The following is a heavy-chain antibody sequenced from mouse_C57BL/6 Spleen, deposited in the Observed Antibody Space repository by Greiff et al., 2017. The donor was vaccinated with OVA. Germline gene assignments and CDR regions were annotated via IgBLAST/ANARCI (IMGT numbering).Heavy chain of an antibody. D-gene: IGHD4-1*01. CDR2: IDPENGDT. CDR3: TRTGTSIAY. CDR1: GFTFTDDY. V-gene: IGHV14-4*01. Sequence: VQLQQSGAELVRPGASVKLSCTASGFTFTDDYMHWVKQRPEQGLEWIGWIDPENGDTEYASKFQGKATITADTSSNTAYLQLSSLTSEDSAGYYCTRTGTSIAYWGQGTLVTVSA. J-gene: IGHJ3*01.